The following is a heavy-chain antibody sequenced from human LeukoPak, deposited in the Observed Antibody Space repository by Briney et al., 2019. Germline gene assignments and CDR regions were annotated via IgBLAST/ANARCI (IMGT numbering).Heavy chain of an antibody. D-gene: IGHD2/OR15-2a*01. CDR3: AREVRLLSY. CDR2: ISNSGSTI. Sequence: PGGSLRLSCAASGFIFSDYYMSWIRQAPGKGLEWISYISNSGSTIYYADSVKGRFTLSRDNAKNSLYPQMNSLRAEDTAVYYCAREVRLLSYWGQGTLVTVSS. V-gene: IGHV3-11*01. J-gene: IGHJ4*02. CDR1: GFIFSDYY.